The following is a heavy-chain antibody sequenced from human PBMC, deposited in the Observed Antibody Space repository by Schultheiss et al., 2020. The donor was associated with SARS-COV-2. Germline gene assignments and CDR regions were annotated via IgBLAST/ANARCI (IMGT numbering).Heavy chain of an antibody. V-gene: IGHV4-61*08. CDR3: ARLNYYYGMDV. CDR1: GGSISSGDYY. J-gene: IGHJ6*02. Sequence: SQTHSLTCTVSGGSISSGDYYWSWIRQPPGKGLEWIGYIYYSGSTNYNPSLKSRVTISVDTSKNQFSLKLSSVTAADTAVYYCARLNYYYGMDVWGQGTTVTVSS. CDR2: IYYSGST.